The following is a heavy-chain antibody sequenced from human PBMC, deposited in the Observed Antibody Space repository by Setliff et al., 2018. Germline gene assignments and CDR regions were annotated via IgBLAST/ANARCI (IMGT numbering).Heavy chain of an antibody. J-gene: IGHJ4*02. V-gene: IGHV4-61*02. D-gene: IGHD3-10*01. CDR1: GGSISSGSYY. CDR2: IYTSGST. Sequence: PSETLSLTCTVSGGSISSGSYYWSWIRQPAGKGLEWIGRIYTSGSTNYNPSLKSRVTISVDTSKNQFSLKLSSVTAADTAVYYCARSRILHMVRGVMVLGYWGQGTLVTVSS. CDR3: ARSRILHMVRGVMVLGY.